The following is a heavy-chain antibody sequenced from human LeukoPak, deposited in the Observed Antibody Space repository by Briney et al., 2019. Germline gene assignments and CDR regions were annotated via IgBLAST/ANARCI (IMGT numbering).Heavy chain of an antibody. D-gene: IGHD6-13*01. CDR1: GGSISSAAYY. Sequence: PSETLSLTCTVSGGSISSAAYYWGWVRQPPGKGLDWIGSIYYTGTTYYSPSLQTRATLSFDTSKNQSSLKLTSVTAADTAVYFCARRPIAAGNNWFDPWGQGTLVTVSS. CDR2: IYYTGTT. J-gene: IGHJ5*02. V-gene: IGHV4-39*01. CDR3: ARRPIAAGNNWFDP.